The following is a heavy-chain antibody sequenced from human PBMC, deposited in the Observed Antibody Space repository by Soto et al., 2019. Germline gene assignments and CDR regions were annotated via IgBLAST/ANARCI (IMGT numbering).Heavy chain of an antibody. J-gene: IGHJ5*01. V-gene: IGHV4-39*01. Sequence: SETLSLTCTVSGVSIHDSHSFWAWIRQPPGKGLQFIASVYHNGGAHYNSSLKSRVTISVDTANNQVSLRMRSLTAADTAFYYCGRVVEGATRHTDPDSWGQGILVTVSS. CDR1: GVSIHDSHSF. CDR3: GRVVEGATRHTDPDS. CDR2: VYHNGGA. D-gene: IGHD2-21*01.